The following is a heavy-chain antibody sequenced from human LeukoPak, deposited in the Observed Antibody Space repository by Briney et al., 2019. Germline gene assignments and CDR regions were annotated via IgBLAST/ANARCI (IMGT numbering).Heavy chain of an antibody. D-gene: IGHD3-22*01. V-gene: IGHV1-3*01. CDR1: GYTFTNYG. Sequence: GASVNVSCKTSGYTFTNYGMHWVRQAPRQSPEWMAWINAGNGNTKSSQKFQDRVTVTRDTSASTAYMELNSLSSEDTAVYYCARVPLYDASGHYYPHWGQGTLVTVSS. CDR3: ARVPLYDASGHYYPH. CDR2: INAGNGNT. J-gene: IGHJ1*01.